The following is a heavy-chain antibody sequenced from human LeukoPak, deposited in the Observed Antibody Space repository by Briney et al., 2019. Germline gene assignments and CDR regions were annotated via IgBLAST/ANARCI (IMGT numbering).Heavy chain of an antibody. CDR1: GGSISSSSYY. CDR3: ARHHIRVDAFDI. J-gene: IGHJ3*02. CDR2: IYYSGST. Sequence: PSETLSLTCTVSGGSISSSSYYWGWIRQPPGKGLEWIGSIYYSGSTYYNPSLKSRVTISVDTSKNQFSLKLSSVTAADTAVYYCARHHIRVDAFDIWGQGTMVTVSS. V-gene: IGHV4-39*01.